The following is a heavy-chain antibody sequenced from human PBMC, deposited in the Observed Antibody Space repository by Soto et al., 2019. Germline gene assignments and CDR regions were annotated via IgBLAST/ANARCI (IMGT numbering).Heavy chain of an antibody. Sequence: GASVKVSCKASGYTFTSYYMHWVRQAPGQGLEWMGIINPSGGSTSYAQKFQGRVTMTRDTSTSTVYMELSSLRSEDTAVYYCAADFDVVVVVAASPAAFDIWGQGTMVTVSS. CDR2: INPSGGST. CDR3: AADFDVVVVVAASPAAFDI. J-gene: IGHJ3*02. V-gene: IGHV1-46*01. CDR1: GYTFTSYY. D-gene: IGHD2-15*01.